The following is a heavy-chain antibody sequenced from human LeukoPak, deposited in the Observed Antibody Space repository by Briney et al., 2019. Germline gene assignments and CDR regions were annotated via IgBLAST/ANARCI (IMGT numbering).Heavy chain of an antibody. J-gene: IGHJ4*02. Sequence: LGDSLKISCKGSGYSFTSYWIGWVRQIPGKGLECMGIIYPGDSDTRYSPSFQGQVTISADKSTSTAYLQWSSLEASDTAIYYCARLRDYGGNSGYFDYWGQGTLVTVSS. D-gene: IGHD4-23*01. CDR2: IYPGDSDT. CDR3: ARLRDYGGNSGYFDY. CDR1: GYSFTSYW. V-gene: IGHV5-51*01.